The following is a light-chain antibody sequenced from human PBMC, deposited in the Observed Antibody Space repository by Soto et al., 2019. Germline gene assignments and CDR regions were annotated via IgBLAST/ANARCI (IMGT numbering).Light chain of an antibody. CDR3: AAWDDSLNGLV. CDR1: SSNIGSNT. J-gene: IGLJ1*01. CDR2: TNS. V-gene: IGLV1-44*01. Sequence: QSVLTQPPSASGTPGQRVTISCSGSSSNIGSNTVKWYQHLPGTAPKLLIYTNSQRPSGVPDRFSGSKSGTSASLAISGLPSEDEADYYCAAWDDSLNGLVFGTGTKVTVL.